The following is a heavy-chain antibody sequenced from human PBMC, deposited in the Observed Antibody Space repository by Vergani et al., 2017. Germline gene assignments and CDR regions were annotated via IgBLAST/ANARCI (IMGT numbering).Heavy chain of an antibody. D-gene: IGHD6-13*01. CDR2: MGYDGSNK. CDR3: ARIIAAAGTYYYYGMDV. J-gene: IGHJ6*02. Sequence: QVQLVESGGGVVQPGGSLRLSCAASGFTFSSYGMHWVRQAPGRGLEWGAFMGYDGSNKYYADSVKGRFTISRDNSKNTLYLQMNSLRAEDTAVYYCARIIAAAGTYYYYGMDVWGQGTTVTVSS. CDR1: GFTFSSYG. V-gene: IGHV3-30*02.